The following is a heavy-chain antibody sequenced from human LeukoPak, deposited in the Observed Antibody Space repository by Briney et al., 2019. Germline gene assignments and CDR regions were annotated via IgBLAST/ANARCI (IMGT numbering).Heavy chain of an antibody. D-gene: IGHD1-26*01. Sequence: PGGSLRLSCVASGFTFNNYSMNWVRQAPGKGLEWVSSISSSSTYIYHADSVKGRFTISRDNAKNSLYLQMNSLRAEDTAVYYFARDSGIYRTIDYWGQGTLVTVSS. CDR3: ARDSGIYRTIDY. CDR2: ISSSSTYI. J-gene: IGHJ4*02. V-gene: IGHV3-21*01. CDR1: GFTFNNYS.